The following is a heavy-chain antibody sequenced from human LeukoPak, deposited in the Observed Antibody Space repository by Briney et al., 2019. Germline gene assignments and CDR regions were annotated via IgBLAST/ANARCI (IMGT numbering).Heavy chain of an antibody. J-gene: IGHJ4*02. CDR3: ARDIVNGDYVSAY. Sequence: GGSLRLSCAASGFTFNEYTLNWVRQAPGKGLEWVSSITTTSAYIYYADSVKGRFTISRDNAKNSLYLQMNSLRADDTGVYYCARDIVNGDYVSAYWGQGTLVTVSS. D-gene: IGHD4-17*01. CDR1: GFTFNEYT. V-gene: IGHV3-21*01. CDR2: ITTTSAYI.